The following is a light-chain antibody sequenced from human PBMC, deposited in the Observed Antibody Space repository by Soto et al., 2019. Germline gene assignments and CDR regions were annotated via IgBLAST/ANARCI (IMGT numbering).Light chain of an antibody. CDR2: GTS. J-gene: IGKJ5*01. CDR3: QQYGSSIT. CDR1: QSVSSSY. V-gene: IGKV3-20*01. Sequence: EVVLTQSPGTLSLSPGERATLSCRASQSVSSSYVAWYQQKPGQAPRLLIYGTSSRATGIPDRFSGSGSGTDFTLTISRLEPEDFAMFYCQQYGSSITFGQGTRLEIK.